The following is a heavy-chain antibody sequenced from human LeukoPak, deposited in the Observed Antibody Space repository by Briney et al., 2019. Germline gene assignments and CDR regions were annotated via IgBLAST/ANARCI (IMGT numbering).Heavy chain of an antibody. V-gene: IGHV4-59*08. CDR2: IYYSGST. CDR3: ARLRDYGSGTYYNDY. J-gene: IGHJ4*02. D-gene: IGHD3-10*01. Sequence: SETLSLTCTVSGGSMSNYYWTWMRQPPGKGLEWVGYIYYSGSTNYNPSLKSRVTISVDISKNQFSLKLSSVTAADTAVYYCARLRDYGSGTYYNDYWGQGTLVTVSS. CDR1: GGSMSNYY.